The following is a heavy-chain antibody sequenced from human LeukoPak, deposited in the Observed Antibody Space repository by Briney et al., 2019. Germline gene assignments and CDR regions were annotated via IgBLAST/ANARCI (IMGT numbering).Heavy chain of an antibody. CDR1: GGTFISYA. V-gene: IGHV1-18*01. D-gene: IGHD2-2*01. CDR3: ARDPGDIVVVPAAIGIWFDP. Sequence: ASVKVSCKASGGTFISYAISWVRQAPGQGLEWMGWISAYNGNTNYAQKLQGRVTMTTDTSTSTAYMELRSLRSDDTAVYYCARDPGDIVVVPAAIGIWFDPWGQGTLVTVSS. CDR2: ISAYNGNT. J-gene: IGHJ5*02.